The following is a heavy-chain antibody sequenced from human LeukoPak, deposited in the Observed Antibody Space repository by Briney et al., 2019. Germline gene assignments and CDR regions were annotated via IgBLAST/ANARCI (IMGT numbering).Heavy chain of an antibody. CDR2: INGDGRNI. Sequence: PGGSLRLSCVASGFTFSSYWMHWVRQDPRKGLVWVSRINGDGRNINYADSVRGRFTISRDNAKNSLYLQMNSLRAEDTAVYYCARSSGYDYGSWFDPWGQGTLVTVSS. D-gene: IGHD5-12*01. V-gene: IGHV3-74*01. CDR1: GFTFSSYW. CDR3: ARSSGYDYGSWFDP. J-gene: IGHJ5*02.